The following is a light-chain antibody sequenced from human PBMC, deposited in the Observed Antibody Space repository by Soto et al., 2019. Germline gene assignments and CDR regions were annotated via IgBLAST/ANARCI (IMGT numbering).Light chain of an antibody. CDR1: QSVSSN. CDR3: QHYNNWPPMA. CDR2: GAS. Sequence: EIVMTQSPATLSVSPGERATLSCRASQSVSSNLAWYQQKPGQAPRLLIYGASTRATGIPARFSGSGSGTEFTLTISSLQSEYVAVYCCQHYNNWPPMAFGQGTKVEIK. V-gene: IGKV3-15*01. J-gene: IGKJ1*01.